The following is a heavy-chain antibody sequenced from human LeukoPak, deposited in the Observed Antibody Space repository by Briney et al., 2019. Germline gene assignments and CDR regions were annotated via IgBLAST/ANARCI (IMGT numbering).Heavy chain of an antibody. Sequence: GGSLRLSCAASGFTFSSYWMPWVRQAPGKGLVWVSRINSDESSTSYADSVKGRFTISRDNTKNTLYLQMNSLRAEDTAMYYCATSRTFDYWGQGTLVTVSS. D-gene: IGHD1-1*01. V-gene: IGHV3-74*01. CDR2: INSDESST. CDR3: ATSRTFDY. CDR1: GFTFSSYW. J-gene: IGHJ4*02.